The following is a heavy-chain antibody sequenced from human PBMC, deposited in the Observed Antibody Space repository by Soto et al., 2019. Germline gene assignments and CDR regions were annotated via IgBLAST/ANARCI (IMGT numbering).Heavy chain of an antibody. CDR1: GGTFSSYT. D-gene: IGHD6-6*01. CDR2: IIPILDIA. J-gene: IGHJ4*02. CDR3: AREGQVVPQFNY. V-gene: IGHV1-69*08. Sequence: QVQLVQSGAEVKKPGSSVKVSCKASGGTFSSYTISWGRQAPGQGLEWMGRIIPILDIAKYAPKVQGRVTITADKSTSTAYLVLSTLSSEDTVVYYCAREGQVVPQFNYWGQGTLVTVSS.